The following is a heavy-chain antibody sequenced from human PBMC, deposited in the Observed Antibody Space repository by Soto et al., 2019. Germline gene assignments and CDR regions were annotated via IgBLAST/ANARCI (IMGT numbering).Heavy chain of an antibody. CDR3: ARVPAANYYYDGMDV. CDR2: ISSSSSYI. V-gene: IGHV3-21*01. CDR1: GFTFSSYS. Sequence: EVQLVESGGGLVKPGGSLRLSCAASGFTFSSYSMNWVRQAPGKGLEWVSSISSSSSYIYYADSVKGRFTISRDNAKNSLHLQMNNPRVDDTAVYYCARVPAANYYYDGMDVLGQGTTVTVSS. J-gene: IGHJ6*01. D-gene: IGHD2-2*01.